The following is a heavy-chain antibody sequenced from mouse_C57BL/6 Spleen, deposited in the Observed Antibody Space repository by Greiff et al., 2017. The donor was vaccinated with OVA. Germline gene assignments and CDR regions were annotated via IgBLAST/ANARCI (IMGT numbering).Heavy chain of an antibody. D-gene: IGHD1-1*01. V-gene: IGHV10-1*01. Sequence: EVQLVESGGGLVQPKGSLKLSCAASGFSFNTYAMNWVRQAPGKGLEWVARIRSKSNNYATYYADSVKDRFTISRDDSESMLYLQMNNLKTEDTAMYYCVRHDDGRKAMDYWGQGTSVTVSS. CDR2: IRSKSNNYAT. CDR3: VRHDDGRKAMDY. J-gene: IGHJ4*01. CDR1: GFSFNTYA.